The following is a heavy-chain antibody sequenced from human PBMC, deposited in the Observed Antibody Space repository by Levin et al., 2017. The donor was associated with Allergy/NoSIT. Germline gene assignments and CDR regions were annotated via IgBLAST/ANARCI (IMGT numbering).Heavy chain of an antibody. V-gene: IGHV3-7*03. CDR1: GFTFSSYS. D-gene: IGHD3-3*02. Sequence: GSLRLSCAASGFTFSSYSMTWVRQAPGKGLEWVANIKQDVNEKYYVDSVKGRFTISRDNAKNSLSLQMNNLRAEDTAVYYCAKVAFRGFDYWGQGILVTVS. J-gene: IGHJ4*02. CDR3: AKVAFRGFDY. CDR2: IKQDVNEK.